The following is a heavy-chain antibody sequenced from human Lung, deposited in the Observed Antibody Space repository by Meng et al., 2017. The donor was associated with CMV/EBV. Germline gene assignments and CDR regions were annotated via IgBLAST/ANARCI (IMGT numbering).Heavy chain of an antibody. CDR2: IGTTSDT. D-gene: IGHD5-18*01. Sequence: EVQLVESGGGLVKPGGSLRLSCAASGFTFSRYDMVWFRQATGKGLEWVSFIGTTSDTFYPGSVKGRFTISRDNAKNSLYLQMNSLRAEDTAVYYCARGTGEYTSGNRFDCWGQGTLVTVSS. V-gene: IGHV3-13*01. CDR3: ARGTGEYTSGNRFDC. J-gene: IGHJ4*02. CDR1: GFTFSRYD.